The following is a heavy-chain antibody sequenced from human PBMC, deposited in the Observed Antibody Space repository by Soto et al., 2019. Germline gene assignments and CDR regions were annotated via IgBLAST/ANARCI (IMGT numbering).Heavy chain of an antibody. D-gene: IGHD4-17*01. CDR3: AREGIRSPLYY. CDR2: ISSSSSYT. CDR1: GGSISSYY. Sequence: LSLTCTVSGGSISSYYWSWIRQPPGKGLEWVSYISSSSSYTYYADSVKGRFTISRDNSKNTLYLQMNSLRAEDTAVYYCAREGIRSPLYYWGQGTLVTVSS. J-gene: IGHJ4*02. V-gene: IGHV3-11*06.